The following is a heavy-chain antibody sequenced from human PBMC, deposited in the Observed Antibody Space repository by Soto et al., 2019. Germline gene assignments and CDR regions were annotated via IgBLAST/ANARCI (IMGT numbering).Heavy chain of an antibody. J-gene: IGHJ6*02. D-gene: IGHD3-16*01. CDR2: ISYDGGNK. CDR1: GFTFPNSG. V-gene: IGHV3-30*18. Sequence: GGPLRLSCAASGFTFPNSGMHWVRQAPGKGLEWVAVISYDGGNKYYGDSVRGRFTISRDNSNNTLYLEMKSLRVEDTAVYYCAKVRFGRGILSNTMDVWGQGTTVTV. CDR3: AKVRFGRGILSNTMDV.